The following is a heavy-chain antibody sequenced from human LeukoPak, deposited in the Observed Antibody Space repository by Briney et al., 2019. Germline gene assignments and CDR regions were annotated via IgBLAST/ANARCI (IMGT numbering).Heavy chain of an antibody. J-gene: IGHJ4*02. D-gene: IGHD6-13*01. CDR1: GFTFSDYY. CDR3: AGDNIAAAGTFWVY. Sequence: GGSLRLSCAASGFTFSDYYMSWIRQAPGKGLEGVSYISSSGSTIYYADSVKGRFTISRDNAKNSLYLQMNSLRAEDTAVYYCAGDNIAAAGTFWVYWGQGTLVTVSS. CDR2: ISSSGSTI. V-gene: IGHV3-11*01.